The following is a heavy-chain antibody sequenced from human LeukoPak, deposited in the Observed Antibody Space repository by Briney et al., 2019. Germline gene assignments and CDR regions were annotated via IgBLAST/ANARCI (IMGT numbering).Heavy chain of an antibody. J-gene: IGHJ4*02. CDR1: GGSISSSSYY. V-gene: IGHV4-39*07. Sequence: SETLSLTCTVSGGSISSSSYYWAWVRQPPGKGLEWIGSIYYSGSTYYNPSLKSRVTISVDTSKNQFSLELNSVTAADTAVYYCASRNCDSTNCYLYFDYWGQGTLVTVSS. D-gene: IGHD2-2*01. CDR3: ASRNCDSTNCYLYFDY. CDR2: IYYSGST.